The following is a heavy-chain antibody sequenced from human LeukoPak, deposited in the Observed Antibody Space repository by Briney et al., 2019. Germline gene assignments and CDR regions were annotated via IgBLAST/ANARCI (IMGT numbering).Heavy chain of an antibody. J-gene: IGHJ6*03. Sequence: ASVKVSCKVSGYTLTELSMHWVRQAPGKGLEWMGGFDPEDGETIYAQEFQGRVTMTEDTSTDTAYMELSSLRSEDTAVYYCATGSWYYYYYYMDVWGKGTTVTVSS. CDR2: FDPEDGET. CDR3: ATGSWYYYYYYMDV. CDR1: GYTLTELS. D-gene: IGHD1-26*01. V-gene: IGHV1-24*01.